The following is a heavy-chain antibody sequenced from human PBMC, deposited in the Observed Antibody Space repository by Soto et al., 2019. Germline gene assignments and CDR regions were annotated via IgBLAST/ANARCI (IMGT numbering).Heavy chain of an antibody. V-gene: IGHV3-30*04. CDR1: RFTFSTYA. J-gene: IGHJ4*02. CDR3: ARDRGTSGWFGGFDY. Sequence: QVHLVESGGGVVQPGRSLRLSCVASRFTFSTYAMHWVRQAPGKGLEWVAVISYDGKNKYYADSVKGRFTISRDNSENTLYLHMNSLRDDDTAVYFCARDRGTSGWFGGFDYWGQGTLVTVSS. CDR2: ISYDGKNK. D-gene: IGHD6-19*01.